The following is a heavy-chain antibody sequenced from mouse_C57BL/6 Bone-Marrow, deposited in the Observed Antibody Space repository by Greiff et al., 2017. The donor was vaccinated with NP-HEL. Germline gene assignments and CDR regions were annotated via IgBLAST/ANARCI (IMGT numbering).Heavy chain of an antibody. J-gene: IGHJ2*01. Sequence: EVQLQQSGEGLVKPGGSLKLSCAASGFTFSSYAMSWVRQTPEKRLEWVAYISSGGDYIYYADTVKGRFTISRDNARNTLYLQMSSLKSEDTAMYYCTREGNYDYAMDYWGQGTTLTVSS. CDR2: ISSGGDYI. CDR1: GFTFSSYA. V-gene: IGHV5-9-1*02. CDR3: TREGNYDYAMDY. D-gene: IGHD2-4*01.